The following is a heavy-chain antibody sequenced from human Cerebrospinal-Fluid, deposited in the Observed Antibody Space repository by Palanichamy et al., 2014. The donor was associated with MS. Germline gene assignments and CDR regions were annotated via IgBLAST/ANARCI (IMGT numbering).Heavy chain of an antibody. D-gene: IGHD4-11*01. CDR2: LYSSGST. CDR3: ARSDFSNTVDY. Sequence: QLQLQESGPGLVKPSETLSLTCTVSGGSISSGSYYWVWIRQPPGKGLEWIGSLYSSGSTYYNPSLMSRVTISVDTSKNQFSLNLNSVTAADTAVYYCARSDFSNTVDYWGQGTLVTVSS. V-gene: IGHV4-39*01. J-gene: IGHJ4*02. CDR1: GGSISSGSYY.